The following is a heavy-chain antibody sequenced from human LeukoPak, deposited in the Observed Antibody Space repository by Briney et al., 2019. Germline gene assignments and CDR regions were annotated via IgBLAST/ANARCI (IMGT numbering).Heavy chain of an antibody. V-gene: IGHV1-69*04. CDR1: GGTFSSYA. Sequence: SVKVSCKASGGTFSSYAISWVRQAPGQGLEWMGRIIPILGIANYAQKFQGRVTITADKPTSTAYMELSSLRSEDTAVYYCARADGIAAAGTVYWGQGTLVTVSS. CDR3: ARADGIAAAGTVY. J-gene: IGHJ4*02. CDR2: IIPILGIA. D-gene: IGHD6-13*01.